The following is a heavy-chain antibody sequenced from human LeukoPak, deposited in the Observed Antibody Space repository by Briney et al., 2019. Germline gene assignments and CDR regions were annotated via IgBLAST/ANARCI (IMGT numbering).Heavy chain of an antibody. CDR3: AKSLLTSATGTGRAFHI. J-gene: IGHJ3*02. D-gene: IGHD1-1*01. Sequence: GGSWSPSWPPSGFTFGSYSINWVRQLPGKGLGWVSYIIRSSSAIYYADPVKGRFTISRDNSKNTLYLQMTSLRAEDTAEYYCAKSLLTSATGTGRAFHIWGQGTMVTVSS. CDR1: GFTFGSYS. V-gene: IGHV3-48*01. CDR2: IIRSSSAI.